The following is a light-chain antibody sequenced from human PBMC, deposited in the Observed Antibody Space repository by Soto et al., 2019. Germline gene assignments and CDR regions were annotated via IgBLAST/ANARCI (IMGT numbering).Light chain of an antibody. J-gene: IGKJ4*02. CDR2: AAS. Sequence: DIQMTQSQASVAASVGARVTITGRASQGISGRLAGYQQKPGKAPKLLISAASRQQSGVPSRLSGSGSGTDFTLTISSLEPGVFATYSGLQTNGFPLTFGGGTKVEIK. CDR1: QGISGR. CDR3: LQTNGFPLT. V-gene: IGKV1-12*01.